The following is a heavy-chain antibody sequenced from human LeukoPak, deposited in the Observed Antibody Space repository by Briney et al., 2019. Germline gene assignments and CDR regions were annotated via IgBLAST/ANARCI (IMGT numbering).Heavy chain of an antibody. CDR3: ARKGKTYYYDSSGYYAFDI. CDR2: IYPGDSDT. J-gene: IGHJ3*02. V-gene: IGHV5-51*01. CDR1: GYSFTSYW. D-gene: IGHD3-22*01. Sequence: GASLKISCKGSGYSFTSYWIGWVRQMPGKGLEWMGIIYPGDSDTRYSPSFQGQVTISAGKSISTAYLQWSSLKASDTAMYYCARKGKTYYYDSSGYYAFDIWGQGTMVTVSS.